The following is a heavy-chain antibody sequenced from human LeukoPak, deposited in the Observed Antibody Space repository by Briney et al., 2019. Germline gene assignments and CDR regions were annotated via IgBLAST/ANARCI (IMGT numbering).Heavy chain of an antibody. CDR3: ATPRGIAARPRFDY. V-gene: IGHV1-24*01. CDR1: GYTFTNYF. CDR2: FDPEDGET. Sequence: ASVKVSCKASGYTFTNYFMHWVRQAPGKGLEWMGGFDPEDGETIYAQKFQGRVTMTEDTSTDTAYMELSSLRSEDTAVYYCATPRGIAARPRFDYWGQGTLVTVSS. D-gene: IGHD6-6*01. J-gene: IGHJ4*02.